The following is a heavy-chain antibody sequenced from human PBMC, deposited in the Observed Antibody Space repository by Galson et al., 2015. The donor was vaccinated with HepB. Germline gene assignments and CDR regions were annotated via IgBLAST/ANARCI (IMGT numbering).Heavy chain of an antibody. CDR1: GFIFSSYG. CDR2: IWYDGSNK. CDR3: ARSQETFDK. Sequence: SLRLSCAASGFIFSSYGMHWVRQAPGKGLEWVAIIWYDGSNKYYADSVKGRFTISSDNSKNTVYLQMNSLRAEDTAVYYCARSQETFDKWGQGTLVTVPS. J-gene: IGHJ4*02. V-gene: IGHV3-33*01. D-gene: IGHD5-24*01.